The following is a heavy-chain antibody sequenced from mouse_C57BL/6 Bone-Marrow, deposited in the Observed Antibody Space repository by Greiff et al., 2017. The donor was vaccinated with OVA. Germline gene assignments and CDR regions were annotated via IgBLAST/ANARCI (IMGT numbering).Heavy chain of an antibody. Sequence: QVQLQQSGPELVKPGASVKISCKASGYAFSSSWMNWVKQRPGKGLEWIGRIYPGDGDTNYNGKFKGKATLTADKSSSTAYMQLSSLTSEDSAVYFCARRGLITTVVDLWYFDVWGTGTTVTVSS. J-gene: IGHJ1*03. D-gene: IGHD1-1*01. V-gene: IGHV1-82*01. CDR1: GYAFSSSW. CDR2: IYPGDGDT. CDR3: ARRGLITTVVDLWYFDV.